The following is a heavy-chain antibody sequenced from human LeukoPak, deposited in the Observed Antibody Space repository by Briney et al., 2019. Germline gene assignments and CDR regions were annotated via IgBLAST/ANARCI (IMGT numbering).Heavy chain of an antibody. D-gene: IGHD1-14*01. J-gene: IGHJ3*02. CDR3: AREERSLGFRTFDI. CDR2: ISSDGGST. CDR1: GFTFSRYG. Sequence: GGSLRLSCAASGFTFSRYGKHWVRQAPVKGLEYVSGISSDGGSTYYGDSVKGRFTISRDNSKNTVDLQMGSLRPEDMAVYYCAREERSLGFRTFDIWGQGTMVTVSS. V-gene: IGHV3-64*02.